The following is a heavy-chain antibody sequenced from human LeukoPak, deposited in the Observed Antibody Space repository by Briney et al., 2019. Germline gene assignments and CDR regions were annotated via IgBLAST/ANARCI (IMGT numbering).Heavy chain of an antibody. CDR1: GGSFSGYY. CDR2: INHSGST. J-gene: IGHJ5*02. V-gene: IGHV4-34*01. Sequence: PSETLSLTCAVYGGSFSGYYWSWIRQPPGKGLEWIGEINHSGSTNYNPSLKSRVTISVDTSKNQFSLKLSSVTAADTAVYYCARGVLGSLSVMITFGGVIVTLFDPWGQGTLVTVSS. D-gene: IGHD3-16*02. CDR3: ARGVLGSLSVMITFGGVIVTLFDP.